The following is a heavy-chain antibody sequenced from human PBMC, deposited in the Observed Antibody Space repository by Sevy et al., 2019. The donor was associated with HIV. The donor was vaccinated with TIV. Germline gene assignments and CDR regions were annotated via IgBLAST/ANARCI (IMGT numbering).Heavy chain of an antibody. CDR3: ARDGGANWGGRPTRTVFDY. D-gene: IGHD7-27*01. CDR2: TYYRSKWWN. V-gene: IGHV6-1*01. Sequence: QSQTLSLTCAISGDGVSSRGTVWNWIRQSPSRGLEWLGRTYYRSKWWNNYALSVKSRISINPETSKNQVALHLNSLTPVDTAVYYGARDGGANWGGRPTRTVFDYWGQGTLVTVSS. J-gene: IGHJ4*02. CDR1: GDGVSSRGTV.